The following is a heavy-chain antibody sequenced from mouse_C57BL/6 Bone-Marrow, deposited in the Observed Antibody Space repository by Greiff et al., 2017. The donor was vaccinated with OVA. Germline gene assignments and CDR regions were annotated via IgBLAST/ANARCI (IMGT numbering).Heavy chain of an antibody. D-gene: IGHD2-2*01. Sequence: VQLQQSGPELVKPGASVKISCKASGYSFTGYFMNWVMQSHGKSLEWIGRINPYNGDTFYNQKFKGKATLTVDKSSSTAHMELRSLTSEDSAVYYCARCGVVTTRFDYWGQGTTLTVSS. CDR3: ARCGVVTTRFDY. V-gene: IGHV1-20*01. CDR1: GYSFTGYF. J-gene: IGHJ2*01. CDR2: INPYNGDT.